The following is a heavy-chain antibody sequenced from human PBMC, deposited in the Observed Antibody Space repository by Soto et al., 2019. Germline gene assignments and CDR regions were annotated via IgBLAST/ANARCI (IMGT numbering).Heavy chain of an antibody. D-gene: IGHD1-1*01. CDR2: IYATGTT. V-gene: IGHV4-4*07. J-gene: IGHJ5*02. CDR1: GASISGFY. CDR3: VRDGTKTLRDWFDP. Sequence: SETLSLTSTVSGASISGFYWSWIRKSAGKGLEWIGRIYATGTTDYNPSLKSRVMMSVDTSKKQFSLKLRSVTAADTAVYYCVRDGTKTLRDWFDPWGQGISVTVSS.